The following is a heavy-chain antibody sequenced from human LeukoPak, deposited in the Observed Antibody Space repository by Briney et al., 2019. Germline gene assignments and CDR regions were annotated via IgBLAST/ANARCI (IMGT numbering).Heavy chain of an antibody. Sequence: SETLSLTCAVYGGSFSGYYWSWIRQPPGKGLEWIGEINHSGSTNYNPSLKSRVTISVDTSKNQFSLKLSSVTAADTAVYYCARDRGGSYPSDAFDIWGQGTMVTVSS. J-gene: IGHJ3*02. D-gene: IGHD1-26*01. CDR1: GGSFSGYY. CDR2: INHSGST. V-gene: IGHV4-34*01. CDR3: ARDRGGSYPSDAFDI.